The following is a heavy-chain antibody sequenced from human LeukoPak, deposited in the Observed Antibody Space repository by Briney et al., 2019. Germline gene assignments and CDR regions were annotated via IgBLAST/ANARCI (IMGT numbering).Heavy chain of an antibody. Sequence: GGSLRLSCAVSGFTVITNYMNWVRQAPGKGLEWVSVVYSGGSTFYADSVKGRFTISRDNAKNSLYLQMNSLRAEDTAVYYCARSPQGIAARVYYYMDVWGKGTTVTVSS. V-gene: IGHV3-53*01. CDR1: GFTVITNY. CDR3: ARSPQGIAARVYYYMDV. J-gene: IGHJ6*03. CDR2: VYSGGST. D-gene: IGHD6-6*01.